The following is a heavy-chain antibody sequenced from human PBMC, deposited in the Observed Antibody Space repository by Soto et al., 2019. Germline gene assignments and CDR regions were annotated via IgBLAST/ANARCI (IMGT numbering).Heavy chain of an antibody. V-gene: IGHV3-30*18. J-gene: IGHJ6*02. CDR2: ISYDGSNK. CDR3: AKDRIAARRGEGYYYYYGMDV. CDR1: GFTFSSYG. D-gene: IGHD6-6*01. Sequence: GGSLRLSCAASGFTFSSYGMHWVRQAPGKGLEWVAVISYDGSNKYYADSVKGRFTISRDNSKNTLYLQMNSLRAEDTAVYYCAKDRIAARRGEGYYYYYGMDVWGQGTTVTVSS.